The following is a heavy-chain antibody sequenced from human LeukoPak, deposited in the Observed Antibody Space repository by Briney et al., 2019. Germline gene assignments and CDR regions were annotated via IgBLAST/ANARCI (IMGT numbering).Heavy chain of an antibody. CDR1: EFIFSNYW. Sequence: GSLRLSCIASEFIFSNYWMTWVRQSPGRGLEWVASIRDDGGHKGYIGSVKGRFSVSRDNPRNSLYLQMNRLTAEDTAVYYCATTSPWDYWGQGTLVTVSS. CDR2: IRDDGGHK. D-gene: IGHD5-24*01. CDR3: ATTSPWDY. V-gene: IGHV3-7*01. J-gene: IGHJ4*02.